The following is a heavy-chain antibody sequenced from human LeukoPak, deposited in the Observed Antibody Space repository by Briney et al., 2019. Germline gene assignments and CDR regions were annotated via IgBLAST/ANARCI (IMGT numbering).Heavy chain of an antibody. V-gene: IGHV4-59*08. CDR3: ASTLPWAVAGDLYYFDF. Sequence: SETLSLTCTVSGGSFTNYFWSWIRQPPGKGLEWIGYIYYGGSTNYNPSLKSRVTISIDTSKNQFSLRLTSVAAADTAVYYCASTLPWAVAGDLYYFDFWGQGTLVTVSS. CDR1: GGSFTNYF. CDR2: IYYGGST. J-gene: IGHJ4*02. D-gene: IGHD6-19*01.